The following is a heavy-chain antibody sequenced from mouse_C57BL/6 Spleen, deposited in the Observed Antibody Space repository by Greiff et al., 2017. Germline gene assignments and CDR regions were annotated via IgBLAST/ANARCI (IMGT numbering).Heavy chain of an antibody. CDR2: IHPSDSDT. Sequence: QVQLQQPGAELVKPGASVKVSCKASGYTFPSYWMHWVKQRPGQGLEWIGRIHPSDSDTNYNQKFKGKATLTVDNSSSTAYMQLSSLTSEDSAVYYCAICDYYGSQAWFAYWGQGTLVTVSA. V-gene: IGHV1-74*01. D-gene: IGHD1-1*01. CDR1: GYTFPSYW. J-gene: IGHJ3*01. CDR3: AICDYYGSQAWFAY.